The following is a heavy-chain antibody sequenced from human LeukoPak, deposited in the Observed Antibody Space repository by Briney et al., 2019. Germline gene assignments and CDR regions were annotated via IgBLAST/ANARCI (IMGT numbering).Heavy chain of an antibody. J-gene: IGHJ4*02. CDR3: ASRMTTVTSFDY. D-gene: IGHD4-17*01. CDR2: ISSSSSYI. CDR1: GFTFSSYA. V-gene: IGHV3-21*01. Sequence: GGSLRLSCAASGFTFSSYAMSWVRQAPGKGLEWVSSISSSSSYIYYADSVKGRFTISRDNAKNSLYLQMNSLRAEDTAVYYCASRMTTVTSFDYWGQGTLVTVSS.